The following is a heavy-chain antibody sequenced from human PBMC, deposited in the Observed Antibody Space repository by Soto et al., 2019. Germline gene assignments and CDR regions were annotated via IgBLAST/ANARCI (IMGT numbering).Heavy chain of an antibody. J-gene: IGHJ4*02. D-gene: IGHD1-7*01. CDR3: QANGIYGTTVDY. CDR2: INPNSGGT. CDR1: GDTFTGYY. V-gene: IGHV1-2*02. Sequence: ASVKVSCKASGDTFTGYYMHWVRQAPGQGLEWMGWINPNSGGTNYAQKFQGRVTMTRDTSISTAYMELSRLRSDDTAVYYCQANGIYGTTVDYWCQGKLVAVFS.